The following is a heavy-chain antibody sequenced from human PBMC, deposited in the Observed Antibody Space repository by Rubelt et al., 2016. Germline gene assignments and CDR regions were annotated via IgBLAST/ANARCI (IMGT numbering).Heavy chain of an antibody. CDR3: AKEGIVDNGSGMDV. D-gene: IGHD2-21*01. Sequence: SSYGIHWVRQAPGKGLEWVAFISYDGSKTYYADSVKGRFTVSRDKSKNTLYLRMNSLRTEDTGVYYCAKEGIVDNGSGMDVWGQGTTVTVSS. CDR1: SSYG. CDR2: ISYDGSKT. V-gene: IGHV3-30*04. J-gene: IGHJ6*02.